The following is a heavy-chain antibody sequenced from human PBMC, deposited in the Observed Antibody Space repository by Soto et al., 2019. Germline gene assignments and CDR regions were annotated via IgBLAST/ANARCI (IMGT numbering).Heavy chain of an antibody. CDR1: GYRFASSW. V-gene: IGHV5-51*01. CDR3: ARAIAVAGKYYYGVDV. D-gene: IGHD6-19*01. CDR2: IYPGDSDT. Sequence: GESLKISCQGSGYRFASSWISWVRQMPGKGLEWMGIIYPGDSDTRYSPSFQGQVTISADKSVSTAYLQWSSLKASDTAMYYCARAIAVAGKYYYGVDVWGQGTTVTVSS. J-gene: IGHJ6*02.